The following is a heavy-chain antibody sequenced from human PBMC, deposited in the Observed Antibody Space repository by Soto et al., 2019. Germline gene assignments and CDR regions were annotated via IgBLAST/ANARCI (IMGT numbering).Heavy chain of an antibody. J-gene: IGHJ6*02. CDR2: ISVSGAST. CDR3: AKSGSTISYYYYYGMDV. Sequence: PLGSLRLSCAASGFTFSSYAMSWVRQAPRKGLAWRSPISVSGASTYYADSVKGRFTISRDKSKNTRYLQIHSLRAEDTAVYYCAKSGSTISYYYYYGMDVCGQGTTVTVSS. CDR1: GFTFSSYA. V-gene: IGHV3-23*01. D-gene: IGHD2-2*02.